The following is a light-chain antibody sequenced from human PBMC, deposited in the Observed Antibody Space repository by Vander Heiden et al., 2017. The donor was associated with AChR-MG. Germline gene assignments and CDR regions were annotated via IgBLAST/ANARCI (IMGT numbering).Light chain of an antibody. CDR3: QQYDDWPPAT. CDR2: AAS. V-gene: IGKV3-15*01. Sequence: EIVMTQSPATLSVSPGETATLSCRASQSVSRDLAWYQQKPGQAPRLLVYAASNRVTGVPARFSGSGSGTEFTLTIRSLQSEDSAVYYCQQYDDWPPATFGQGTRVGV. J-gene: IGKJ1*01. CDR1: QSVSRD.